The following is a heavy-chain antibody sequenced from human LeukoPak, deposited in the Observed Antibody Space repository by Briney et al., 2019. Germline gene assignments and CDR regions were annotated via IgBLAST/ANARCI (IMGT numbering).Heavy chain of an antibody. Sequence: TGGSLRLSCAASGFTFRIYAMSWVRQAPGKGLEWVSSISSSSSYTYYADSVKGRFTISRDNAKNSLYLQMNSLRAEDTAVYYCARDQDFWSGYLTYWGQGTLVTVSS. CDR3: ARDQDFWSGYLTY. CDR2: ISSSSSYT. CDR1: GFTFRIYA. V-gene: IGHV3-21*01. D-gene: IGHD3-3*01. J-gene: IGHJ4*02.